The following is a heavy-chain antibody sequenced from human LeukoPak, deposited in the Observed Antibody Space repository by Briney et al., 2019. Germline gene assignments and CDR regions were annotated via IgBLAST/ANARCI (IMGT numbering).Heavy chain of an antibody. D-gene: IGHD1-26*01. CDR2: INPNSGGT. V-gene: IGHV1-2*02. CDR3: ARDKRWELLRANDAFDI. J-gene: IGHJ3*02. CDR1: GYTFTGYY. Sequence: ASVKVSCKASGYTFTGYYMHWVRQAPGQGLEWTGWINPNSGGTNYAQKFQGRVTMTRDTSISTAYMELSRLRSDDTAVYYCARDKRWELLRANDAFDIWGQGTMVTVSS.